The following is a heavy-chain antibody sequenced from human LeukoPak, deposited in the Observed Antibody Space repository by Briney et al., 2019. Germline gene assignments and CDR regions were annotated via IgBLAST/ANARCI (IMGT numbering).Heavy chain of an antibody. CDR1: GGSISSGGYS. J-gene: IGHJ4*02. Sequence: SQTLSLTCAVSGGSISSGGYSWSWIRQPPGKGLEWIGYIYHSGSTYYNPSLKSRVTISVDRSKNQFPLKLSSVTAADTAVYYCASHLDYFDYWGQGTLVTVSS. V-gene: IGHV4-30-2*01. CDR2: IYHSGST. CDR3: ASHLDYFDY.